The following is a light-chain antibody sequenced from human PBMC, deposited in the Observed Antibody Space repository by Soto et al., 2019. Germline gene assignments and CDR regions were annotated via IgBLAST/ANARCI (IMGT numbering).Light chain of an antibody. J-gene: IGLJ3*02. CDR2: DNI. CDR3: CSYAGSYTWV. V-gene: IGLV1-40*01. CDR1: SSNIGAGYA. Sequence: QSVLAQPPSVSGAPGQRVTVSCTGSSSNIGAGYAVHWYQQLPGAAPKLLLYDNIERPSGVPDRFSGSKSGTSASLAITGLQAEDEADYYCCSYAGSYTWVFGGGTKLTVL.